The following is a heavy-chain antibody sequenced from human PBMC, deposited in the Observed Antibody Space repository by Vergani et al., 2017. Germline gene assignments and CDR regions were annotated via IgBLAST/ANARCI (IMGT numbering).Heavy chain of an antibody. D-gene: IGHD4-17*01. CDR1: GFTFSSYG. CDR2: ISYDGSNK. Sequence: QVQLVESGGGVVQPGRSLRLSCVASGFTFSSYGMHWVRQAPGKGLEWVAVISYDGSNKYYADSVKGRFTISRDNSKNTLYLQMNSLRAEDTAVYYCAKDSLTTVTKNHYYGMDFWGQGTTVTVSS. CDR3: AKDSLTTVTKNHYYGMDF. V-gene: IGHV3-30*18. J-gene: IGHJ6*02.